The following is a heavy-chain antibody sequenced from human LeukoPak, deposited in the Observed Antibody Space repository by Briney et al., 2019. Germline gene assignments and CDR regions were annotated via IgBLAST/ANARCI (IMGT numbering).Heavy chain of an antibody. Sequence: PSETLSLTCTVSGYSISSGFHWGWIRPPPGKGLEWIGSIYHTGTTYYSPSLKSRVTISVDPSKNQFSLKLSSVTAADTAVYYCARAGPQYGDPEYSQYWGQGTLVTISS. J-gene: IGHJ1*01. CDR2: IYHTGTT. V-gene: IGHV4-38-2*02. D-gene: IGHD4-17*01. CDR3: ARAGPQYGDPEYSQY. CDR1: GYSISSGFH.